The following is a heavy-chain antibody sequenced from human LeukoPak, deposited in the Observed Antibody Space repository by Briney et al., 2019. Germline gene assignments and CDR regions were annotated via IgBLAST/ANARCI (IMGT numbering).Heavy chain of an antibody. J-gene: IGHJ6*02. Sequence: GGSLRLSCAASGFTFSSYWMSWVRQAPGKGLEWVANIKQDGSEKYYVDSVKGRFTISRDNAKNSLYLQMNSLRAEDTAVYYCARDGAYGSGILDGMDVWGQGTTVTVSS. CDR3: ARDGAYGSGILDGMDV. V-gene: IGHV3-7*01. CDR1: GFTFSSYW. CDR2: IKQDGSEK. D-gene: IGHD3-10*01.